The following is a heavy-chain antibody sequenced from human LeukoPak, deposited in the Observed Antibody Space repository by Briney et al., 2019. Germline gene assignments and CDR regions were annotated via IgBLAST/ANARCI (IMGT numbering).Heavy chain of an antibody. V-gene: IGHV1-2*02. J-gene: IGHJ5*02. CDR2: INPNSGGT. CDR3: ARENRGYSYGYRDFWFDP. Sequence: GASVKVSCKASGYTFTGYYMHWVRQAPGQGLEWMGWINPNSGGTNFAQKFQGRVTITRDTSASTAYMELSSLRSEDMAVYYCARENRGYSYGYRDFWFDPWGQGTLVTVSS. D-gene: IGHD5-18*01. CDR1: GYTFTGYY.